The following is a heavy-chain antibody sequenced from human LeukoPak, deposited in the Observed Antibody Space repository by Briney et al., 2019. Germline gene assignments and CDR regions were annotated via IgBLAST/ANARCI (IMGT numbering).Heavy chain of an antibody. D-gene: IGHD3-22*01. CDR3: AKAQAKTTHFMIVVVINGSPLDY. J-gene: IGHJ4*02. CDR2: IRGSGGST. V-gene: IGHV3-23*01. CDR1: GFTFSSYA. Sequence: SGGSLRLSCAASGFTFSSYAMGWVRQAPGKGLEWVSAIRGSGGSTYYADSVKGRFTISRDNSKNTLYLQMNSLRAEDTAVYYCAKAQAKTTHFMIVVVINGSPLDYWGQGTLVTVSS.